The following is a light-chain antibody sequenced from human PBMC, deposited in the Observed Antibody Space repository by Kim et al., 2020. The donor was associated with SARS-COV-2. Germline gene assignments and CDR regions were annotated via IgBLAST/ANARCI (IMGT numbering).Light chain of an antibody. J-gene: IGLJ2*01. CDR2: SNY. CDR3: TAWDDSLSGVV. V-gene: IGLV1-47*01. Sequence: GQRVTITCSGSSPNIGSKYVYLYQQHPGTAPKLLIYSNYQRPSGVPDRFSASKSATSASLAISGLRSEDEADYYCTAWDDSLSGVVFGGGTQLTVL. CDR1: SPNIGSKY.